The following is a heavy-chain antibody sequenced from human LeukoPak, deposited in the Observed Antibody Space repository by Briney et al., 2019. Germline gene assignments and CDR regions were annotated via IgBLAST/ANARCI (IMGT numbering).Heavy chain of an antibody. CDR1: GYTFTSYD. J-gene: IGHJ4*02. CDR3: ARGALKGQAWFGEPRDPLDY. D-gene: IGHD3-10*01. V-gene: IGHV1-8*01. CDR2: MNPNSGNT. Sequence: ASVKVSCKASGYTFTSYDINWVRQATGQGLEWMGWMNPNSGNTGYAQKFQGRVTMTRNTSISTAYMELSSLRSEDTAVYYCARGALKGQAWFGEPRDPLDYWGQGTLVTVSS.